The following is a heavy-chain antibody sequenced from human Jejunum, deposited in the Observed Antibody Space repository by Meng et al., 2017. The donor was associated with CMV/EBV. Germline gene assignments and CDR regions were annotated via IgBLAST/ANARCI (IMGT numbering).Heavy chain of an antibody. V-gene: IGHV3-33*06. CDR3: AKDQNYYFYYGMDV. Sequence: GFTFSSYGMNWARQVPGKGLEWMAGIWIYGSNEHYADSVKGRFTISRDNSKNTLYLQMSSLRVEDTAVYYCAKDQNYYFYYGMDVWGQGTTVTVSS. CDR1: GFTFSSYG. J-gene: IGHJ6*02. CDR2: IWIYGSNE.